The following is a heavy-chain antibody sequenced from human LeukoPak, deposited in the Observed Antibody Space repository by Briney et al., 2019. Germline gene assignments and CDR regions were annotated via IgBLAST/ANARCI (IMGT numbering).Heavy chain of an antibody. D-gene: IGHD5-12*01. J-gene: IGHJ4*02. CDR3: ARSSVSGYDLDY. Sequence: ASVKVSCKASGGTFSSYAISWVRQAPGQGLEWMGWINPNSGGTNYAQKFQGRVTMTRDTSISTAYMELSRPRSDDTAVYYCARSSVSGYDLDYWGQGTLVTVSS. CDR1: GGTFSSYA. V-gene: IGHV1-2*02. CDR2: INPNSGGT.